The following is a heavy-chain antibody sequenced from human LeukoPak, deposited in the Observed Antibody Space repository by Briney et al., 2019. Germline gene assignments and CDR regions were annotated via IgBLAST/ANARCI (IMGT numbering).Heavy chain of an antibody. D-gene: IGHD3-22*01. J-gene: IGHJ1*01. CDR2: IYTSGST. CDR3: ARVVQSTDSSGFYLPEYFQH. Sequence: SETLSLTCTVSGGSISSYYWSWIRQPAGKGLEWIGRIYTSGSTNYNPSLKSRVTMSVDTSKNQFSLKLSSVTAADTAVYYCARVVQSTDSSGFYLPEYFQHWGQGTLVTVSS. V-gene: IGHV4-4*07. CDR1: GGSISSYY.